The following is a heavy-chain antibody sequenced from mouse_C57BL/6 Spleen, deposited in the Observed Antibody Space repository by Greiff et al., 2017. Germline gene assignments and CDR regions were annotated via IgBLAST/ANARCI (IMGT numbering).Heavy chain of an antibody. CDR2: INPNNGGT. D-gene: IGHD2-4*01. CDR1: GYTFTDYY. Sequence: VQLQQSGPELVKPGASVKISCKASGYTFTDYYMNWVKQSHGKSLEWIGDINPNNGGTSYNQKFKGKATLTVDTSSSTAYMELLSLTSEDSAVYYCARSYDYDEGYAMDYWGQGTSVTVSS. CDR3: ARSYDYDEGYAMDY. J-gene: IGHJ4*01. V-gene: IGHV1-26*01.